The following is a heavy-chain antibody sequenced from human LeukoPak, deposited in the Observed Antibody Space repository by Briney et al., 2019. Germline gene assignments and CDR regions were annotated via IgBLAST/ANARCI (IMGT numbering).Heavy chain of an antibody. CDR3: ARDGDYDFWSAPYGMDV. D-gene: IGHD3-3*01. J-gene: IGHJ6*02. CDR1: GFTFSSYG. CDR2: NKQNGSKK. V-gene: IGHV3-7*01. Sequence: PGGSLRLSCAASGFTFSSYGMHWVRQAPGRGRRGVPNNKQNGSKKSYVDSVKGRFTISRDNAKNSLYLQMNSLRAEDTAVYYCARDGDYDFWSAPYGMDVWGQGTTVTVSS.